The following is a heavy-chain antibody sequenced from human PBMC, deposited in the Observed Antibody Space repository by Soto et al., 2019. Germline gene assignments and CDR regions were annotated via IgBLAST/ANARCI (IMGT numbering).Heavy chain of an antibody. Sequence: SETLCRTCPHPGYSISSGSDLACISQPPGKGPEWIASIYHGGTTFYNPSLKSRITISVDTSNNQFSLKLTSVTAADTAVYYCARVHVMVVAGSTFDYWGHGTLVT. D-gene: IGHD6-19*01. CDR1: GYSISSGSD. CDR2: IYHGGTT. J-gene: IGHJ4*01. CDR3: ARVHVMVVAGSTFDY. V-gene: IGHV4-38-2*01.